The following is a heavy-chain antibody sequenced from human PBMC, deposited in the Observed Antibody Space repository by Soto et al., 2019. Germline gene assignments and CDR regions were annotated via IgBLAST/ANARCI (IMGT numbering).Heavy chain of an antibody. J-gene: IGHJ4*02. CDR3: AKGSGSYPFDY. CDR2: ISISGDST. V-gene: IGHV3-23*01. Sequence: GGSLRLSSAASGLTFSSYALSWVRQAPGKGLEWVSTISISGDSTYYADSVKGRFTISRDNSKNTLYLQMNSLRAEDTAEYYCAKGSGSYPFDYWGQGTQVTVSS. D-gene: IGHD1-26*01. CDR1: GLTFSSYA.